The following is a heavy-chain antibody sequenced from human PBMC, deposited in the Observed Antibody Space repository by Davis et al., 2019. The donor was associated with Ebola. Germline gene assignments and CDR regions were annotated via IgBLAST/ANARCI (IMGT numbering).Heavy chain of an antibody. D-gene: IGHD3-22*01. J-gene: IGHJ4*02. CDR3: ARVVTMIVVT. V-gene: IGHV3-7*01. CDR1: GFTFGDYA. CDR2: IKQDGSEK. Sequence: GGSLRLSCTASGFTFGDYAMSWFRQAPGKGLEWVTNIKQDGSEKYYVDSVKGRFTISRDNAKNSLYLQMNSLRAEDTAVYYCARVVTMIVVTWGQGTLVTVSS.